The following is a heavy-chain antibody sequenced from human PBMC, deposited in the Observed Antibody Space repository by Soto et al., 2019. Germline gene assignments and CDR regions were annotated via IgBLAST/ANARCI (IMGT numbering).Heavy chain of an antibody. Sequence: QVQLQESGPGLVKPSGTLSLTCAVSGGSISSSNWWSWVRQPPGKGLEWIGEIYHSGSTNYNPSLKCRVTISVDKSKNQFSLKLSSVTAADTAVYYCARGYFDWQEQGYFDYWGQGTRVTVSS. CDR1: GGSISSSNW. V-gene: IGHV4-4*02. D-gene: IGHD3-9*01. CDR3: ARGYFDWQEQGYFDY. J-gene: IGHJ4*02. CDR2: IYHSGST.